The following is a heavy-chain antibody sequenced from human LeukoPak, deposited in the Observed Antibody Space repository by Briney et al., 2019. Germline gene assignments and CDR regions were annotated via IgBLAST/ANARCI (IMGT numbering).Heavy chain of an antibody. CDR1: GYTFTSYG. Sequence: VASVKVSCKASGYTFTSYGISWVRQAPGQGLEWMGWISAYNGNTNYAQKLQGRVTMTTDTSTSTAYMELRSLRSDDTAVYYCERGFWFGDSKWFDPWGQGTLVTVSS. V-gene: IGHV1-18*01. J-gene: IGHJ5*02. CDR3: ERGFWFGDSKWFDP. D-gene: IGHD3-10*01. CDR2: ISAYNGNT.